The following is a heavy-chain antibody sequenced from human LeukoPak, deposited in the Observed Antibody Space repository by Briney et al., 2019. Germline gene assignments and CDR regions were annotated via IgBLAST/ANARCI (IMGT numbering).Heavy chain of an antibody. CDR2: IYHSGST. CDR3: AKERRVATIGASDV. J-gene: IGHJ3*01. V-gene: IGHV4-38-2*02. D-gene: IGHD5-12*01. CDR1: GYSISSDYY. Sequence: SETLSLTCSVSGYSISSDYYWGWIRQPPGQGLEWIGSIYHSGSTYYNPSLKSRVTISIDMSKNQFSLKLSSVTAADTAVYYCAKERRVATIGASDVWGQGTMVTVSS.